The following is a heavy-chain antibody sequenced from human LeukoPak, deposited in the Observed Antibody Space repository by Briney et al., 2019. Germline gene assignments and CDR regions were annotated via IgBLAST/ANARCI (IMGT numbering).Heavy chain of an antibody. CDR3: AKGGGTYYFAY. CDR1: GFTFNNYE. CDR2: ISPSGGSA. V-gene: IGHV3-23*01. J-gene: IGHJ4*02. D-gene: IGHD1-26*01. Sequence: PGGSLRLSCAASGFTFNNYEMNWVRQAPGKGLEWVSTISPSGGSAYFADSVKGRFTISRDNSKNTLYLQMNSLRAEDTAVYYCAKGGGTYYFAYWGQGTLVTVSS.